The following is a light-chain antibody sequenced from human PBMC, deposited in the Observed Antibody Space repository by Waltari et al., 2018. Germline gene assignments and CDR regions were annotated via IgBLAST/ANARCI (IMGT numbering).Light chain of an antibody. CDR3: QHYGTSPPFT. V-gene: IGKV3-20*01. CDR1: QSFSASY. J-gene: IGKJ3*01. CDR2: GAS. Sequence: DIVLTQSPATLSLSPGERATLSCRVSQSFSASYLAWYQQKPGQAPRLLIYGASSRATGIPDRFSGSGSGTDFTLTISSLEPEDFAVYYCQHYGTSPPFTFGPGTKVDIK.